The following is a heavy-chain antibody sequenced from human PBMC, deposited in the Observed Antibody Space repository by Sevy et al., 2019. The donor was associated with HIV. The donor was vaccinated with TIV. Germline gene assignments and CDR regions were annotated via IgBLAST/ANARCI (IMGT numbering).Heavy chain of an antibody. CDR2: FSFGCGKI. D-gene: IGHD2-8*01. J-gene: IGHJ4*02. CDR1: GFTVSTYA. Sequence: GGSLRLSCAASGFTVSTYAINWVRQAPGEGLEWVSTFSFGCGKINYADSVKGRFTISRDDSRNTFYLQMNSLRAEDTAIYYCGREGCTKPHDYWGQGTVVTVSS. CDR3: GREGCTKPHDY. V-gene: IGHV3-23*01.